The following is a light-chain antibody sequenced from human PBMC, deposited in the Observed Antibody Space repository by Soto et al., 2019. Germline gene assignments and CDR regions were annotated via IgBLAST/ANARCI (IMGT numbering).Light chain of an antibody. CDR3: SSYTSSGTYV. J-gene: IGLJ1*01. V-gene: IGLV2-14*01. CDR1: SSDVGGYGS. CDR2: EVS. Sequence: QSVLTQPASVSGSPGQSITISCTGTSSDVGGYGSVSWYQQHPGKAPKLMIYEVSNRPSGVSNRFSGSKSGNTASLTISGLQAEDDADYYCSSYTSSGTYVFGKGTKVTVL.